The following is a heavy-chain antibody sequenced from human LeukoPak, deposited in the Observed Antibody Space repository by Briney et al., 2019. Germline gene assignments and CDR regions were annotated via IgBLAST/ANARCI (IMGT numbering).Heavy chain of an antibody. Sequence: ASVKVSCKASGYTFTNYGISWVRQAPGQGLEWMGWISAYNGNTNYAQKLQGRVTMTTDTSTSTAYMELGSLRSDDTAVYYCARDADDTEYSSGWPFFDYWGQGTLVTVSS. V-gene: IGHV1-18*01. CDR2: ISAYNGNT. D-gene: IGHD6-19*01. J-gene: IGHJ4*02. CDR3: ARDADDTEYSSGWPFFDY. CDR1: GYTFTNYG.